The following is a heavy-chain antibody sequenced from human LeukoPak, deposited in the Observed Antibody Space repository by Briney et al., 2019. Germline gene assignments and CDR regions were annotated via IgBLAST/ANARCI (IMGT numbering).Heavy chain of an antibody. CDR1: GFTFSSYA. CDR2: ISGSGGST. CDR3: AKDRRVRGVTNYGMDV. D-gene: IGHD3-10*01. J-gene: IGHJ6*02. Sequence: GGSLRLSCAASGFTFSSYAMSWVRQAPGKGLEWVSAISGSGGSTYYADSVKGRFTISRDNPKNTLYLQMNSLRAEDTAVYYCAKDRRVRGVTNYGMDVWGQGTTVTVSS. V-gene: IGHV3-23*01.